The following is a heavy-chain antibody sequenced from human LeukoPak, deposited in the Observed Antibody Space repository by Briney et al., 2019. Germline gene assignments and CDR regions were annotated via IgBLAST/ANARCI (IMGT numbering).Heavy chain of an antibody. CDR3: ARGLRLGELF. Sequence: PSETLSLTCTVSGGSISSSSYYWGWIRQPPGKGLEWIGSIYYSGSTYYNPSLKSRVTISVDTSKNQFSLKLSSVTAADTAVYFCARGLRLGELFWGQGTLVTVSS. J-gene: IGHJ4*02. CDR2: IYYSGST. V-gene: IGHV4-39*07. D-gene: IGHD3-16*01. CDR1: GGSISSSSYY.